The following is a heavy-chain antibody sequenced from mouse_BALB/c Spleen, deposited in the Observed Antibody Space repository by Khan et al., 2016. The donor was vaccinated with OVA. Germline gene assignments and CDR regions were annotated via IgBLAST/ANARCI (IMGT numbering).Heavy chain of an antibody. V-gene: IGHV2-4-1*01. CDR3: TRVYYRYDRYFDV. Sequence: QVQLKQSGPGLVQPSQSLSITCTVTDFSLSTYGIHWVRQSPGKGLEWLGVIWSGGSTDYNAAFISRLSISKDNSKSQVFFKMNSLQTDDTAIYXSTRVYYRYDRYFDVWGAGTTVTVAS. D-gene: IGHD2-14*01. CDR2: IWSGGST. J-gene: IGHJ1*01. CDR1: DFSLSTYG.